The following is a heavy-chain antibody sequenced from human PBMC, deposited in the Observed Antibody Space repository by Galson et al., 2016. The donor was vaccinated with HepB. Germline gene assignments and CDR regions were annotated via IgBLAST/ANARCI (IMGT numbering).Heavy chain of an antibody. CDR1: GFTFSNAW. Sequence: SLRLSCAVSGFTFSNAWMSWVRQAPGKGLEWVGRIKSMTDGGTTDYAAPVKGRFTIPRDESKNTVYLQMNSLKIEDTAVYYCTTGPNCVGDCYSARYDHWGQGTLVTVSS. J-gene: IGHJ4*02. D-gene: IGHD2-21*02. V-gene: IGHV3-15*01. CDR3: TTGPNCVGDCYSARYDH. CDR2: IKSMTDGGTT.